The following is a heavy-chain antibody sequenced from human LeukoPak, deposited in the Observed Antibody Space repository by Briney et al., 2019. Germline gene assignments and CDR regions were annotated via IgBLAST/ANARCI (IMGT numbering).Heavy chain of an antibody. CDR1: GFTFSSYG. Sequence: PGRSLTLSCAASGFTFSSYGMHWVRQAPGKGLEWVAMIWYDGSSKYYADSVKGRFTISRDNSKNTLYLQMNSLRAEDTAVYYCARDEGYCRGGSCYSAEYFQHWGQGTLVTVSS. J-gene: IGHJ1*01. D-gene: IGHD2-15*01. V-gene: IGHV3-33*01. CDR2: IWYDGSSK. CDR3: ARDEGYCRGGSCYSAEYFQH.